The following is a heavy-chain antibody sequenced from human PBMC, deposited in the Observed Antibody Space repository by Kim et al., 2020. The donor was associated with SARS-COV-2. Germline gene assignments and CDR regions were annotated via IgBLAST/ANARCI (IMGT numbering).Heavy chain of an antibody. Sequence: GGSLRLSCAASGFTVSSNYMSWVRQAPWKGLEWVSVIYSGGSTYYADSVKGRFTISRHNSKNTLYLQMNSLRAEDTAVYYCTGRVVVVPAAMRGYYGMDVWGQGTTVTVSS. D-gene: IGHD2-2*01. CDR3: TGRVVVVPAAMRGYYGMDV. V-gene: IGHV3-53*04. CDR2: IYSGGST. CDR1: GFTVSSNY. J-gene: IGHJ6*02.